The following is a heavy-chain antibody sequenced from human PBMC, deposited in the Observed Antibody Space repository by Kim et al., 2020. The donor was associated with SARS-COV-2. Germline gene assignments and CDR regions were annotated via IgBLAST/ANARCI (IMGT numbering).Heavy chain of an antibody. CDR1: GFTFSSYV. CDR2: ISGSGGST. Sequence: GGSLRLSCAASGFTFSSYVMNWVRQAPGKGLEWVSGISGSGGSTYYADSVKGRFTISRDNSKNTLYLQMNSLRAEDTAVYYCAKGYSSGWYSGIDYWGQGTLVTVSS. D-gene: IGHD6-19*01. CDR3: AKGYSSGWYSGIDY. J-gene: IGHJ4*02. V-gene: IGHV3-23*01.